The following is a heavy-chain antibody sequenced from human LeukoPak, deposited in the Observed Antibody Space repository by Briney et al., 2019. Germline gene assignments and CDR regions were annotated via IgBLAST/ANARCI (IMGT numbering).Heavy chain of an antibody. J-gene: IGHJ6*02. D-gene: IGHD5-12*01. Sequence: SVKVSCKASVFPFTTSTMQWVRQARGQRLEWIGWIVVDTGYTNYAQTFQERLTITRDMSTSTAYMDLSSLRSEDTPVYYCAAHLKPQTGYAYGMGVWGQGTTVTVSS. CDR2: IVVDTGYT. V-gene: IGHV1-58*02. CDR3: AAHLKPQTGYAYGMGV. CDR1: VFPFTTST.